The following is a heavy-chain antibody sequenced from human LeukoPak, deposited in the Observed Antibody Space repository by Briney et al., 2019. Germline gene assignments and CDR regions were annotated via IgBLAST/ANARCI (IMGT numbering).Heavy chain of an antibody. CDR3: ARYCSGGSCYYFDY. V-gene: IGHV4-39*01. Sequence: SETLSLTCTVSGGSISSSSYYWGWIRQPPGKGLEWIGSIYYSGSTYYNPSPKSRVTISVDTSKNQSSLKLSSVTAADTAVYYCARYCSGGSCYYFDYWGQGTLVTVSS. D-gene: IGHD2-15*01. CDR1: GGSISSSSYY. CDR2: IYYSGST. J-gene: IGHJ4*02.